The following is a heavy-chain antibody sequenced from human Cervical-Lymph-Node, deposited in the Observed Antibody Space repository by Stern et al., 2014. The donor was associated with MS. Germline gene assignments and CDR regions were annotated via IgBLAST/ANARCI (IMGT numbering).Heavy chain of an antibody. CDR1: GFTFSSYS. V-gene: IGHV3-21*01. D-gene: IGHD1-14*01. CDR2: ISSTSNFI. J-gene: IGHJ4*02. Sequence: VQLVQSGGGLVKPGGSLRLSCAASGFTFSSYSMTWVRQAPGMGLEWVSSISSTSNFIYYADSMKGRFTISRDNAKNSLYLQMNSLRADDAAVYYCARGLSPTTYFDYWGQGTLVAVSS. CDR3: ARGLSPTTYFDY.